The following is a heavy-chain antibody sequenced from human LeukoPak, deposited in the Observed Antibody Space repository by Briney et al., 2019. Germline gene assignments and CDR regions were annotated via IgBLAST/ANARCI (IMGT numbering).Heavy chain of an antibody. CDR1: GFRFRNYA. CDR3: ARDLIIRGRGYYFDL. V-gene: IGHV3-23*01. D-gene: IGHD6-25*01. Sequence: EGSLRLSCAGSGFRFRNYAMSWVRQTPGKGLEWVSSIDGDGDRTYYADSVKGRFIISRDSSNDTLHLQMSSLRVEDTAVYYCARDLIIRGRGYYFDLWGQGTLVTVSS. J-gene: IGHJ4*02. CDR2: IDGDGDRT.